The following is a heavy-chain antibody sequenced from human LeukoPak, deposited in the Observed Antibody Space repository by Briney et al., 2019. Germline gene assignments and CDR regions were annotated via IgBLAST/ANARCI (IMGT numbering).Heavy chain of an antibody. CDR3: AKEGQLAPFDY. D-gene: IGHD6-13*01. Sequence: GGSLRLSCAASGFTFSTYWMSWVRQAPGKGLEWVANIKGDGSEKNYVGSVKGRFTISRDNAKNSLYLQMNSLRAEDTAVYYCAKEGQLAPFDYWGQGTLVTVSS. J-gene: IGHJ4*02. CDR2: IKGDGSEK. CDR1: GFTFSTYW. V-gene: IGHV3-7*01.